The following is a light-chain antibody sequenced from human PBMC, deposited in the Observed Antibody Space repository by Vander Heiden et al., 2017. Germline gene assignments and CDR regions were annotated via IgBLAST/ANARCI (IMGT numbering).Light chain of an antibody. CDR3: QQYNNWPRT. CDR2: DAS. V-gene: IGKV3-15*01. J-gene: IGKJ2*01. Sequence: EIVMTQSPATLSVSPGERATRSCRASQFVSNDLAWYQQKPGLAPMLLMYDASTRATGIPARFSGSGSGIEFTLTINSLQSEDFAVYFCQQYNNWPRTFGQGTKLEIK. CDR1: QFVSND.